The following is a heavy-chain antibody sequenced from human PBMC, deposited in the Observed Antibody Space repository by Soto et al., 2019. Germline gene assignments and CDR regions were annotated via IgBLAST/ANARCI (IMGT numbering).Heavy chain of an antibody. J-gene: IGHJ6*02. Sequence: PGESLKISCKGSGYSFTSYWIGWVRQMPGKGLEWMGIIYPGDSDTRYSPSFQGQVTISADKSISTAYLQWSSLKASDTAMYYCARPLRFGRIYYYYGMDVWGQGTTVTVSS. CDR1: GYSFTSYW. CDR3: ARPLRFGRIYYYYGMDV. D-gene: IGHD3-10*01. CDR2: IYPGDSDT. V-gene: IGHV5-51*01.